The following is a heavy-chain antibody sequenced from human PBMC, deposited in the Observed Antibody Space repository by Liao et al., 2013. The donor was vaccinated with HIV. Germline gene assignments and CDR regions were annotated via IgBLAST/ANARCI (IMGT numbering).Heavy chain of an antibody. Sequence: QVQLQESGPGLVKPSETLSLTCTVSGGSISSHYWSWIRQPAGKGLEWIGRIYSSGSTSYNPFLKSRVTMSLDTSKNQFSLRLTSVTAADTAVYYCASSTIAARTHFDYWGQGALVTVSS. CDR3: ASSTIAARTHFDY. D-gene: IGHD6-6*01. J-gene: IGHJ4*02. CDR2: IYSSGST. CDR1: GGSISSHY. V-gene: IGHV4-4*07.